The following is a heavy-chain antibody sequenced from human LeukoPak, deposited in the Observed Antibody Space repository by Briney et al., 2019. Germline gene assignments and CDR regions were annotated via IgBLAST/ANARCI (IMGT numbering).Heavy chain of an antibody. CDR1: GCTVSSYA. J-gene: IGHJ6*02. CDR3: ARGPYVGPEAGYGMDV. CDR2: ISYDGSNK. Sequence: PGGSLRLSWAAAGCTVSSYAMHWVRQAPGKGLEWVAVISYDGSNKYYADSVKGRFTISRDNSKNTLYLQMNSLRAEDTAVYYCARGPYVGPEAGYGMDVWGQGTTVTVSS. V-gene: IGHV3-30*04. D-gene: IGHD1-26*01.